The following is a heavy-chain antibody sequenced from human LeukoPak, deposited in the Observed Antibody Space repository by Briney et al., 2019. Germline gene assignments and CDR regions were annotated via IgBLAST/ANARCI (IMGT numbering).Heavy chain of an antibody. CDR3: ARKYFDWSSGAHRWFDP. CDR1: GGSISSYD. V-gene: IGHV4-4*07. CDR2: IDISGSS. D-gene: IGHD3-9*01. J-gene: IGHJ5*02. Sequence: PSETLSLTCTVSGGSISSYDWSWIRQPAGKGLEWIGRIDISGSSEYNPSLKSRLTMSVDTSKNQFSLKLSSVTAADTALYYCARKYFDWSSGAHRWFDPWGQGTLVTVSS.